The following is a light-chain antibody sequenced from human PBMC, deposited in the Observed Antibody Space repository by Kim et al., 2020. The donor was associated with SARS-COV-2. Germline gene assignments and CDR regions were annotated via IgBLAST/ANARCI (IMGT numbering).Light chain of an antibody. CDR1: ISDIYYYDY. J-gene: IGLJ2*01. V-gene: IGLV2-14*03. CDR2: DVS. CDR3: SSYTTSSTLV. Sequence: QSALTQPASVSGSPGQSITISCTGTISDIYYYDYVSWYQQHPGKAPQLLIYDVSTRPSGLSYRFSGSKSGHTASLTISGLQPEDEATYYCSSYTTSSTLVFGGGTKVTVL.